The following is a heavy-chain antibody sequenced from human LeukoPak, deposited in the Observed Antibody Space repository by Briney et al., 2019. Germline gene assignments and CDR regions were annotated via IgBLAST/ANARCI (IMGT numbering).Heavy chain of an antibody. Sequence: PRGSLRPSCAASGFTFSNHWMHWVRQAPGKGLVWVSRIKTDGSSTTYADSVKGRITISRDNAKNTLYLQMNGLRAEDTAVYYCVRDALAPRRNFDFWGQGTLVPVSS. CDR1: GFTFSNHW. V-gene: IGHV3-74*01. D-gene: IGHD6-6*01. CDR3: VRDALAPRRNFDF. CDR2: IKTDGSST. J-gene: IGHJ4*02.